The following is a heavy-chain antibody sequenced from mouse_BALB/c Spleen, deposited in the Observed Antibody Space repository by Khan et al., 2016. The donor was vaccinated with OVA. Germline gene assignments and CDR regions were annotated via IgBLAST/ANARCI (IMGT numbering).Heavy chain of an antibody. CDR2: IWGGGGT. Sequence: QVQLKESGPGLVAPSQSLSITCTVSGFSLSRYNIHWVRQPPGKGLEWLGMIWGGGGTDYNSTLKIRLSIGKDNSKSQVFLKMNSLQTDDTAIYFCARAYYRYDGYYAMDYWGQGTSVTVSS. CDR3: ARAYYRYDGYYAMDY. D-gene: IGHD2-14*01. J-gene: IGHJ4*01. CDR1: GFSLSRYN. V-gene: IGHV2-6-4*01.